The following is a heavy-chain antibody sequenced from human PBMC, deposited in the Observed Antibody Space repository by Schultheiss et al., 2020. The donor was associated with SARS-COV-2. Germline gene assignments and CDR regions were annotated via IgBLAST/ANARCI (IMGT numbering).Heavy chain of an antibody. J-gene: IGHJ4*02. CDR3: ANSQRDGYLYYFDY. V-gene: IGHV3-23*01. Sequence: GGSLRLSCAASGFTFSSYAMSWVRQAPGKGLEWVSAISGSGGSTYYADSVKGRFTISRDNSKNTLYLQMNSLRAEDTAVYYCANSQRDGYLYYFDYWGQGTLVTVSS. D-gene: IGHD5-24*01. CDR1: GFTFSSYA. CDR2: ISGSGGST.